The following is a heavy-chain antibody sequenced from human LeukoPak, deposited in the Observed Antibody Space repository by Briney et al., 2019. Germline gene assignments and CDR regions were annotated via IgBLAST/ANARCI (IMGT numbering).Heavy chain of an antibody. V-gene: IGHV4-39*07. CDR2: IYYSGST. Sequence: PSETLSLTCTVSGGSISSSSYYWGWIRQPPGKGLEWIGSIYYSGSTYYNPSLKSRVTISVDTSKNQFSLKLSSVTAADTAVYYCARPYYYDSSGYSDQWGQGTLVTASS. CDR1: GGSISSSSYY. CDR3: ARPYYYDSSGYSDQ. J-gene: IGHJ4*02. D-gene: IGHD3-22*01.